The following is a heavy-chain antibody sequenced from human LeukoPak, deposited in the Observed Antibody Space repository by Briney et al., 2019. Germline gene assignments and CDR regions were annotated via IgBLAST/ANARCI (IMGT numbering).Heavy chain of an antibody. Sequence: ASVKVSCKASGYTFTSYGIIWVRQAPGQGLEWMGWISAYNGNTNYAQKLQGRVTMTTDTSTSTAYMELRSLRSDDTAVYYCARDHTGGDWGPPDDAFDIWGQGTMVTVSS. J-gene: IGHJ3*02. CDR1: GYTFTSYG. V-gene: IGHV1-18*01. D-gene: IGHD2-21*02. CDR3: ARDHTGGDWGPPDDAFDI. CDR2: ISAYNGNT.